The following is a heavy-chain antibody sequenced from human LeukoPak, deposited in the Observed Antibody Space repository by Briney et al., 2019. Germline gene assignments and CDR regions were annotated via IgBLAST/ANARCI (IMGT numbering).Heavy chain of an antibody. Sequence: VASVKVSCKASGYTFTRYDINWVRQATGQGLEWMGWMNPNSGNTGYAQKFQGRVTMTRNTSISTAYMELSSLRSEDTAVYYCARGGGVRVPYYYYMDVWGKGTTVTVSS. J-gene: IGHJ6*03. CDR2: MNPNSGNT. D-gene: IGHD3-10*01. CDR3: ARGGGVRVPYYYYMDV. CDR1: GYTFTRYD. V-gene: IGHV1-8*01.